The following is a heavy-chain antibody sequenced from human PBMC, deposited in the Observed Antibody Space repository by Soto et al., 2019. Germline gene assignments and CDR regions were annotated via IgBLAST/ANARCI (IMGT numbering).Heavy chain of an antibody. V-gene: IGHV3-13*01. D-gene: IGHD6-13*01. CDR1: GFTFSSYD. Sequence: GGSLRLSCAASGFTFSSYDMHWVRQATGKGLEWVSAIGTAGDTYYPGSVKGRFTISRENAKNSLYLQMNSLRAGDTAVYYCARTGIAAAGTAFDSWGQGTMVTVSS. CDR3: ARTGIAAAGTAFDS. J-gene: IGHJ3*02. CDR2: IGTAGDT.